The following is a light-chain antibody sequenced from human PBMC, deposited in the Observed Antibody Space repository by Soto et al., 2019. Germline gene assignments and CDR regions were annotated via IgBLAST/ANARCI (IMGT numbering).Light chain of an antibody. V-gene: IGKV3-11*01. Sequence: EIVLTQSPATLSLSPGERATLSCRASQSVGTYFAWYQQKPGQAPRLLIYDSSNRATGIPARFSGSGSGTDFTLTISSLEPEDFAVYYGQQRSDWPSTFGGETKVEIK. CDR2: DSS. CDR3: QQRSDWPST. CDR1: QSVGTY. J-gene: IGKJ4*01.